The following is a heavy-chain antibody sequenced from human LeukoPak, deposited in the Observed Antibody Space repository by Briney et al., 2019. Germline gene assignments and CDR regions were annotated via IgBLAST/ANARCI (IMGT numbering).Heavy chain of an antibody. V-gene: IGHV3-30-3*01. CDR3: AREKVGATILDY. CDR1: GFTFSSYA. D-gene: IGHD1-26*01. Sequence: GGSLRLSCAASGFTFSSYAMHWVRQAPGKGLEWVAVISYDGSNKYYADSVKGRFTISRDNSKNTLYLQMNSLRAEDTAVYYCAREKVGATILDYWGQGTLVTVSS. CDR2: ISYDGSNK. J-gene: IGHJ4*02.